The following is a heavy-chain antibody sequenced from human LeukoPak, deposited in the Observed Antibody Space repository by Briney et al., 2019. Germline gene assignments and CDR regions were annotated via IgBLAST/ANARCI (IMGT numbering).Heavy chain of an antibody. CDR1: GFTFSSYA. J-gene: IGHJ3*02. D-gene: IGHD1-26*01. CDR3: ARVEVVGATRYAAFDI. Sequence: GGSLRLSCAASGFTFSSYAMSWVRQAPGKGLEWVSAISGSGGSTYYADSVKGRFTISRDNSKNTLYLQMNSLRAEDTAVYYCARVEVVGATRYAAFDIWGQGTMVTVSS. V-gene: IGHV3-23*01. CDR2: ISGSGGST.